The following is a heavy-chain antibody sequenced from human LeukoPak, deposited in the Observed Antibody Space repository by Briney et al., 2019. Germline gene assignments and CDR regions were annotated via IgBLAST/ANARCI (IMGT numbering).Heavy chain of an antibody. CDR2: IHDSVNT. CDR3: ARGRITIFGVVTPHFEY. Sequence: SETLSLTCTVSGGSISSYYGTWIRQSPGTGLEWRAYIHDSVNTDYNPPIKSRVTISVDPSHNQFCLKLNSVTAADTALYYGARGRITIFGVVTPHFEYGGQGTLVTVSS. V-gene: IGHV4-59*01. J-gene: IGHJ4*02. D-gene: IGHD3-3*01. CDR1: GGSISSYY.